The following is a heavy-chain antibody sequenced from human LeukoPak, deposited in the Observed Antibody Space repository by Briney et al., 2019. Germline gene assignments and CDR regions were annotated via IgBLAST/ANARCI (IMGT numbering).Heavy chain of an antibody. Sequence: GGTLRPSCAASGFTFSNYGMSWVRQAPGKGLEWVSTISGSGGNTYYADSVKGRFTISRDTSKNTLYLQMNSPRAEDTAVYYCAKDMYYDSSGPVFDYWGQGILVTVSS. D-gene: IGHD3-22*01. J-gene: IGHJ4*02. CDR1: GFTFSNYG. CDR2: ISGSGGNT. V-gene: IGHV3-23*01. CDR3: AKDMYYDSSGPVFDY.